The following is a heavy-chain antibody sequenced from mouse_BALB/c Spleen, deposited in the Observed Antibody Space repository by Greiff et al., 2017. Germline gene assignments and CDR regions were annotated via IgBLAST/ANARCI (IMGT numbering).Heavy chain of an antibody. V-gene: IGHV1S81*02. CDR1: GYTFTSYW. CDR2: INPSNGRT. CDR3: ARPILLRYYFDY. J-gene: IGHJ2*01. Sequence: QVQLKQPGAELVKPGASVKLSCKASGYTFTSYWMHWVKQRPGQGLEWIGEINPSNGRTNYNEKFKSKATLTVDKSSSTAYMQLSSLTSEDSAVYYCARPILLRYYFDYWGQGTTLTVSS. D-gene: IGHD1-1*01.